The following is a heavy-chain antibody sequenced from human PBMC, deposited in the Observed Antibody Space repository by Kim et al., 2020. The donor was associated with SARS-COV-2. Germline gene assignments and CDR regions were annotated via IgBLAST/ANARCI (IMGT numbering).Heavy chain of an antibody. CDR2: LYIGGNR. CDR1: GFTVSTNY. CDR3: ARSKQWLFDF. J-gene: IGHJ4*02. V-gene: IGHV3-53*05. Sequence: GGSLRLSCAASGFTVSTNYMSWVRQAPGKGLEWVSVLYIGGNRYYANSVRGRFTISRDSSKNTLYLQMSSLRTEDTAVNYCARSKQWLFDFWGQGTLVTVSS. D-gene: IGHD6-19*01.